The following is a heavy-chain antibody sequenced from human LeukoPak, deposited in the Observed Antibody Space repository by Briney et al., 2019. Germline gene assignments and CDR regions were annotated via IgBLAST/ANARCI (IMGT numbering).Heavy chain of an antibody. CDR3: ARGTLAYCSGGGYSTFDY. CDR2: IYPGDSDT. CDR1: GYSFTSYW. Sequence: GESLNISCKGSGYSFTSYWIGGVRQMAGKVLEWMGIIYPGDSDTRSSTSLQSDATTSADRSIRTAYLPWSTLKASDTATYYRARGTLAYCSGGGYSTFDYRGHGTLVTVSS. D-gene: IGHD2-15*01. J-gene: IGHJ4*01. V-gene: IGHV5-51*01.